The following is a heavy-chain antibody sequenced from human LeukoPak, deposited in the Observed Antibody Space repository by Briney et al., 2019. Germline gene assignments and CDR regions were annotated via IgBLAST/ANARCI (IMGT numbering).Heavy chain of an antibody. CDR2: ISYDGSNK. CDR1: GFTFSSYA. Sequence: GGSLRLSCAASGFTFSSYAMHWVRQAPGKGLEWVAVISYDGSNKYYADSVKGRFTISRDNSKNTLYLQMNSLRAEDTAVYYCARDARTGTTGYFQRWGQGTLVTVSS. V-gene: IGHV3-30-3*01. J-gene: IGHJ1*01. CDR3: ARDARTGTTGYFQR. D-gene: IGHD1-1*01.